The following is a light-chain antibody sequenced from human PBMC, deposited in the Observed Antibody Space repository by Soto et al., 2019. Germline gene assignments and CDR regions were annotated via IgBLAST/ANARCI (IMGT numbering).Light chain of an antibody. Sequence: DIVMTQSPDSLAVSLGERATINCKSSQSVLYSSNNKNYLAWYQQKPGQPHKLLIYWASTRESGVPDRFSGSGSGTDFNLTISSLQAEDVAVYYCQQYYSTPWTFGQGTKVEIK. CDR2: WAS. V-gene: IGKV4-1*01. CDR1: QSVLYSSNNKNY. CDR3: QQYYSTPWT. J-gene: IGKJ1*01.